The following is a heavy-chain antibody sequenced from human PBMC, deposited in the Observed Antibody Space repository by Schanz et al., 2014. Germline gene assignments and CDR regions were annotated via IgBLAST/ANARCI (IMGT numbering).Heavy chain of an antibody. Sequence: QVQLVQSGAEVKKPGSSMKVSYKASGGTFSTYPINWLRQAPGQGLEWMGRIIPIHGIVNYAQRFQDRVRITADKSTSTAYMELRNLRSDDTAVYYCARAKRFGDMDVWGQGTTVTVSS. J-gene: IGHJ6*02. CDR3: ARAKRFGDMDV. CDR2: IIPIHGIV. V-gene: IGHV1-69*02. CDR1: GGTFSTYP. D-gene: IGHD3-10*01.